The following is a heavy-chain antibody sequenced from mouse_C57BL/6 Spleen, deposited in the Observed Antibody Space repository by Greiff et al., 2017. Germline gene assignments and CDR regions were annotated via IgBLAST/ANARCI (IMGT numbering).Heavy chain of an antibody. CDR3: ARREEGAHYYCSAEFGD. CDR1: GYTFTEYT. V-gene: IGHV1-62-2*01. CDR2: FYPGSGSI. D-gene: IGHD1-1*01. Sequence: QVQLQQSGAELVKPGASVKLSCKASGYTFTEYTIHWVKQRSGQGLEWIGWFYPGSGSIKYNEKFKDKATLTADKSSSTVYMELSRLTSDDSAVYYCARREEGAHYYCSAEFGDWGQGTRVTVSA. J-gene: IGHJ3*01.